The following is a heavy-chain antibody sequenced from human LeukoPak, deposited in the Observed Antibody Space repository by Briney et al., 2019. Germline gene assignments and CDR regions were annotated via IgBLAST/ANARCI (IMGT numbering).Heavy chain of an antibody. CDR3: AKLSDGYNFGAFDI. D-gene: IGHD5-24*01. Sequence: GGSLRLSCAASGFTFNYYWMNWVRQAPGKGLEWVANIKQGGSEIYYVDSVKGRFTISRDNAKNSLYLQMNSLRAEDTALYYCAKLSDGYNFGAFDIWGQGTMVTVSS. CDR1: GFTFNYYW. V-gene: IGHV3-7*03. J-gene: IGHJ3*02. CDR2: IKQGGSEI.